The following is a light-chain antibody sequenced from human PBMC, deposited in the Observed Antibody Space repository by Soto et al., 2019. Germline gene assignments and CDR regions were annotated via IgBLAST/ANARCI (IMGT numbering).Light chain of an antibody. V-gene: IGKV1-33*01. CDR2: DAS. CDR3: QQYNNWPLT. Sequence: DIQMTQSPSSLSASVGDRVTITCQASQDISNYLNWYQQKPGKAPKLLIYDASNLETGVPSRFSGSGSGTDFTFTISSLQPEDIAVYYCQQYNNWPLTFGGGTKVEIK. J-gene: IGKJ4*01. CDR1: QDISNY.